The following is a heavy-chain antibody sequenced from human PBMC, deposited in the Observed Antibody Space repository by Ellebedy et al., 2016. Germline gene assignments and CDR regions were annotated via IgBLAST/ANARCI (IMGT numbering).Heavy chain of an antibody. V-gene: IGHV5-51*01. CDR3: ARAVAAAQLDTFAV. D-gene: IGHD6-13*01. CDR2: IHLDGSDI. Sequence: GESLKISXKGSGYNFTNYWIGWVRQMPGKGLEWMGLIHLDGSDIRYSPSFQGQVTISADQSISTAFLQWNSLKASDTAVYYCARAVAAAQLDTFAVWGPGTLVTVSS. CDR1: GYNFTNYW. J-gene: IGHJ3*01.